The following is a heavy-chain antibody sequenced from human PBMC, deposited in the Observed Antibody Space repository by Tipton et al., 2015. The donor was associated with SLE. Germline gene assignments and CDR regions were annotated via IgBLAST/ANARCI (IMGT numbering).Heavy chain of an antibody. V-gene: IGHV4-59*01. CDR2: IHYSGST. CDR3: ARGRSFRYDSSAPWFDP. Sequence: TLSLTCTVSGGSISSDYWSWIRQTPGMGLQWIGHIHYSGSTNYNPSLKSRVIISLDTSKNQLSLKLSSVTAADTALYYCARGRSFRYDSSAPWFDPWGQGTLVTVSS. J-gene: IGHJ5*02. CDR1: GGSISSDY. D-gene: IGHD3-22*01.